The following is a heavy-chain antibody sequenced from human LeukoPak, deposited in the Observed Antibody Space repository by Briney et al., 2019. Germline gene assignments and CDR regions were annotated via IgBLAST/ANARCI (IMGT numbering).Heavy chain of an antibody. V-gene: IGHV3-30-3*01. D-gene: IGHD6-6*01. CDR3: ARDQSGIAARLNYYGMDV. CDR2: ISYDGSNK. CDR1: GFTSSSYA. Sequence: GGSLRLSCAASGFTSSSYAMHWVRQAPGKGLEWVAVISYDGSNKYYADSVKGRFTISRDNSKNTLYLQMNSLRAEDTAVYYCARDQSGIAARLNYYGMDVWGQGTTITVSS. J-gene: IGHJ6*02.